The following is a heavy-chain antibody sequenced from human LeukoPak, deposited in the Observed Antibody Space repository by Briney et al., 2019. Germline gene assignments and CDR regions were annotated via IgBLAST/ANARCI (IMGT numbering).Heavy chain of an antibody. Sequence: GGSLRLSCAASGFPFCSYALSWLRQAPGKGLEGVSAISGSGDTTYYADSVKGRFTISRANSKNTLYLQMNSLRAEDTALYYCARDGGLIAGHTSDYWGQGTLVIVSS. CDR1: GFPFCSYA. V-gene: IGHV3-23*01. D-gene: IGHD1-26*01. J-gene: IGHJ4*02. CDR3: ARDGGLIAGHTSDY. CDR2: ISGSGDTT.